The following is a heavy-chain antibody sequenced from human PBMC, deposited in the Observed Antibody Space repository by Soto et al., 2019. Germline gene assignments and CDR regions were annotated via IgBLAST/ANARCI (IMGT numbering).Heavy chain of an antibody. CDR1: GFTFSNYA. Sequence: PGGSLRLSCSASGFTFSNYAMHWVRQAPGKGLEYVSAISSNGGSTYYADSVNGRFTISRDNSKNTVYLQMSSPRVEDTAVYYCVKGEYYYDSSGYYPFDYWGQGTLVTVSS. CDR2: ISSNGGST. CDR3: VKGEYYYDSSGYYPFDY. J-gene: IGHJ4*02. D-gene: IGHD3-22*01. V-gene: IGHV3-64D*06.